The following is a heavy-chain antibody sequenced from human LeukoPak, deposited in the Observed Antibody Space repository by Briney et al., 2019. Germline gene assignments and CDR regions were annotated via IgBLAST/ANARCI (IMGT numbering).Heavy chain of an antibody. CDR3: ARGVEPLAANTLAY. D-gene: IGHD1-14*01. J-gene: IGHJ4*02. CDR1: GFTFSSYS. CDR2: LYSDGNT. Sequence: GGSLRLSCAASGFTFSSYSIYWVRQAPGKGLEWVSVLYSDGNTKYADSVQGRFTISRDNSKNTLYLEMNSLSPDDTAVYYCARGVEPLAANTLAYWGQGTLVTVSS. V-gene: IGHV3-53*01.